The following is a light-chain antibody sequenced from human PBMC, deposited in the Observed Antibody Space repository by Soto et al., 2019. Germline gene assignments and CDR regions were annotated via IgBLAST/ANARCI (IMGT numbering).Light chain of an antibody. J-gene: IGLJ1*01. CDR1: SSDIGGYNY. CDR3: SSYANSGTSYV. V-gene: IGLV2-14*01. Sequence: QSALTRPASVSGSPGQSIAISCTGTSSDIGGYNYVSWYQQHPGKAPKLMIYEVNNRPSGVSHRFSGSKSGSTASLTISGLQAEDEADYYCSSYANSGTSYVFGTGTKVTVL. CDR2: EVN.